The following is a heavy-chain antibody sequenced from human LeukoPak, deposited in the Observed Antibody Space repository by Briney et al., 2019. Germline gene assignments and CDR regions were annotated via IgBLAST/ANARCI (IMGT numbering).Heavy chain of an antibody. D-gene: IGHD3-10*01. CDR3: ARDYRITMVRGAMGDAFDI. J-gene: IGHJ3*02. CDR2: ISSSSSYI. CDR1: GFTFSSYS. V-gene: IGHV3-21*01. Sequence: GGSLRLSCAASGFTFSSYSMNWVRQAPGEGLEWVSSISSSSSYIYYADSVKGRFTISRDNAKNSLYLQMNSLRAEDTAVYYCARDYRITMVRGAMGDAFDIWGQGTMVTVSS.